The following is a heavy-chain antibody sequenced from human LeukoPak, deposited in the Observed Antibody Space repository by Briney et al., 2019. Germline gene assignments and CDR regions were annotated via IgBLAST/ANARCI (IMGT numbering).Heavy chain of an antibody. J-gene: IGHJ4*02. CDR1: GFTVSTDH. V-gene: IGHV3-53*01. CDR2: SYSGGST. D-gene: IGHD3-16*02. Sequence: GGSLRLSCAASGFTVSTDHMSWVRQAPGKGLEWVAVSYSGGSTYHAESVKGRFTISRDNSKNTLYLQMNSLRAEDTAVYYCARVWELSFDYWGQGSLDPVSS. CDR3: ARVWELSFDY.